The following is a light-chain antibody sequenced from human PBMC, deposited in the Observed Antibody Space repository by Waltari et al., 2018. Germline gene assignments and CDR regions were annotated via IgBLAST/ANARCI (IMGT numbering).Light chain of an antibody. Sequence: QSVLTQPPSVSGAPGQGVTISCTGSSSNIGAGYDVPCYQQLPGTAPKLLIYGNSNRPSGVPDRFSGSSSGTSASLAITGLQAEDEADYYCQSYDSSLSGSVFGGGTKLTVL. CDR1: SSNIGAGYD. CDR3: QSYDSSLSGSV. CDR2: GNS. J-gene: IGLJ2*01. V-gene: IGLV1-40*01.